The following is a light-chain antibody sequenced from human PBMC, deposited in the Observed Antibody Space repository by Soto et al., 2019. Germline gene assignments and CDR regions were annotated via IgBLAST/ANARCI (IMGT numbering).Light chain of an antibody. V-gene: IGKV3-20*01. CDR1: QSVSSNF. J-gene: IGKJ1*01. Sequence: EIVLTQSRGTLSLSPGSRSTLSCRASQSVSSNFLAWYQQKTGQAPRLXISGASNRATGIPDRFSGSGYVTDFNLTISRLETEDFAVYYCQQYGSSPRTFGQGTKVDIK. CDR2: GAS. CDR3: QQYGSSPRT.